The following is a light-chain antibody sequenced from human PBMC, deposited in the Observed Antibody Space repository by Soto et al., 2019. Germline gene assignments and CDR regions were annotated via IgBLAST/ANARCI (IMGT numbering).Light chain of an antibody. Sequence: EILMTQSQATLSFSPGERATLSCRASQRISSNVAWYQQKPGQAPRLLIYGASTRATGVPARFSGGGSGTEFTLTISSLQSEDFAVYFCQQYKDWPPNTFGQGTKLEIK. V-gene: IGKV3-15*01. CDR3: QQYKDWPPNT. CDR2: GAS. CDR1: QRISSN. J-gene: IGKJ2*01.